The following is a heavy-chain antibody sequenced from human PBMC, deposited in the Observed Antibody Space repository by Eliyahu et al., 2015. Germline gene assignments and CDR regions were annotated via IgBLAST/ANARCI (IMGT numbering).Heavy chain of an antibody. D-gene: IGHD5-24*01. CDR2: ISSSSRYI. CDR1: GFTFGSYR. J-gene: IGHJ4*02. V-gene: IGHV3-21*01. Sequence: EVQLVESGGGLVKPGGSLRLXCAASGFTFGSYRMNWVRQAPGKGLEWVSSISSSSRYIYYADSVKGRFTISRDNAQNSVHLQMNSLRAEDTAVYYCACSRDGYNLLDYWGQGTLVTVSS. CDR3: ACSRDGYNLLDY.